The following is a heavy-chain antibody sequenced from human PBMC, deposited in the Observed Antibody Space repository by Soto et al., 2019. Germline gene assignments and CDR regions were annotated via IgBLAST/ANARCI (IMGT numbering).Heavy chain of an antibody. CDR2: INPNSGGT. Sequence: QVQLVQSGAEVKKPGASVKVSCKASGYTFTGYYMHWVRQAPGQGLEWMGWINPNSGGTNYAQKFKGWVSMTRDTSISTAYMELSRLRSDDTAVYYCARYLEYCSSTSCSTTGMDVWGQGTTVTVSS. J-gene: IGHJ6*02. CDR3: ARYLEYCSSTSCSTTGMDV. V-gene: IGHV1-2*04. CDR1: GYTFTGYY. D-gene: IGHD2-2*01.